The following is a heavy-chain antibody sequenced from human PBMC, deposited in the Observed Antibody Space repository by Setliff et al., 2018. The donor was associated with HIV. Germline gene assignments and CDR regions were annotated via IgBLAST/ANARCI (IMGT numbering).Heavy chain of an antibody. J-gene: IGHJ4*02. CDR3: ARPNYDSSGYYEFDY. D-gene: IGHD3-22*01. V-gene: IGHV1-46*01. Sequence: ASVKVSCKASGYTFTSYYMHWVRQAPGQGLEWMGIINPSGGSTSYAQKFQGRVTMTRDTSTSAVYMELSSLRSEDTAVYYCARPNYDSSGYYEFDYWGQGTLVTVSS. CDR1: GYTFTSYY. CDR2: INPSGGST.